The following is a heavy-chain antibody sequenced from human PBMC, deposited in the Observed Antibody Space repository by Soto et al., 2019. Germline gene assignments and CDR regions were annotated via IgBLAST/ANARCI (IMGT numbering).Heavy chain of an antibody. J-gene: IGHJ4*02. CDR3: ARGCSSASCYYY. CDR1: GFMFSSYT. V-gene: IGHV3-21*01. CDR2: VSFRGDI. D-gene: IGHD2-2*01. Sequence: EVQLVESGGGLVKPGGSLRLSCTASGFMFSSYTMNWVRQAPGKGLEWVSSVSFRGDIYHADSLEGRFTISRDDAKNSLYLQMNSLRAEDTAVYYCARGCSSASCYYYWGQGTLVTVSS.